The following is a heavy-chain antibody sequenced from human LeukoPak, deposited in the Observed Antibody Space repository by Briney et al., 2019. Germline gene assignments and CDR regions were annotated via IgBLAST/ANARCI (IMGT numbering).Heavy chain of an antibody. CDR2: VYGGGNT. CDR3: SRGRKGGYNYAAIDF. D-gene: IGHD5-18*01. J-gene: IGHJ4*02. V-gene: IGHV4-38-2*02. CDR1: GYSIRSAYY. Sequence: PSGTLSLTCTVSGYSIRSAYYWGWIRQSPGKGLEWIGAVYGGGNTHYNPSLESRVKISPDTSKNQFSLKPTSVTAADTAVYYCSRGRKGGYNYAAIDFWGQGTLVTVSS.